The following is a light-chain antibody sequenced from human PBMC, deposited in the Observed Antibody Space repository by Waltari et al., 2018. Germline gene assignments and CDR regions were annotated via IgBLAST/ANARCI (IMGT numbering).Light chain of an antibody. CDR1: DIGGQR. J-gene: IGLJ2*01. Sequence: YLLTQPPSVSVAPGTTARIPCGGDDIGGQRVHWYQQKPGQAPVLVVYGDTNRPSGVPERFFGSKSVNTATLTIGRVEAGDEADYYCQLWDRSKSHVTFGGGTKLTVL. CDR2: GDT. V-gene: IGLV3-21*03. CDR3: QLWDRSKSHVT.